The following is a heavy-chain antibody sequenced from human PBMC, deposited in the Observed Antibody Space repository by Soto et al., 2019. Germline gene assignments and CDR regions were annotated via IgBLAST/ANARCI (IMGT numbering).Heavy chain of an antibody. CDR3: ARGPLYYDILTGYGAFDI. V-gene: IGHV1-69*13. CDR1: GGTFSSYA. J-gene: IGHJ3*02. D-gene: IGHD3-9*01. CDR2: IIPIFGTA. Sequence: GASVKVSCKASGGTFSSYAISWVRQAPGQGLEWMGGIIPIFGTANYAQKFQGRVTITADESTSTAYMELSSLRSGDTAVYYCARGPLYYDILTGYGAFDIWGQGTMVTVSS.